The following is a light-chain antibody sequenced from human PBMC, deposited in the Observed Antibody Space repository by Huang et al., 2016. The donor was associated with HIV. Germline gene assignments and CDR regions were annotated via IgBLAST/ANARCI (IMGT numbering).Light chain of an antibody. CDR1: QSISSY. V-gene: IGKV1-39*01. Sequence: DIQMTQSPSSLSASVGDRVTITCRATQSISSYLNWYQQKPGKAPKLLIYSSSSLQSVVPSRFSCSGSGTDFTLTISSLQPEDVATYYCQQSYSTPTTFGQGTKVEIK. CDR2: SSS. J-gene: IGKJ1*01. CDR3: QQSYSTPTT.